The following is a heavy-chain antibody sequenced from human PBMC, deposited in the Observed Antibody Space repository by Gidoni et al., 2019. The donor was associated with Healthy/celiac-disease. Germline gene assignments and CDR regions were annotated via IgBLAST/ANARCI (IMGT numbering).Heavy chain of an antibody. Sequence: QLQLQESRPVLVKPSETLSLTCTVAGGSVSSSSYYWGWIRQPPGKGLELIGSLDYSGSTYYTPSLKSRVTISVDTSKNPFSLKLSSVTAADTAVYYCASLTGIAAAGTGWFDPWRQGTLVTVSS. V-gene: IGHV4-39*01. CDR3: ASLTGIAAAGTGWFDP. CDR2: LDYSGST. CDR1: GGSVSSSSYY. D-gene: IGHD6-13*01. J-gene: IGHJ5*02.